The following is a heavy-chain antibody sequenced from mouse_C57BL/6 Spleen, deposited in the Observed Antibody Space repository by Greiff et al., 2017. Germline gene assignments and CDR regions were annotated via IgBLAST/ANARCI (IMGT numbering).Heavy chain of an antibody. CDR3: ASYSHYYAMDY. D-gene: IGHD2-12*01. V-gene: IGHV1-55*01. CDR1: GYTFTSYW. Sequence: VQLQQPGAELVKPGASVTMSCKASGYTFTSYWITWVKQRPGQGLEWIGDIYPGSGSTNYNEKFKSKATLTVDTSSSTAYMQLSSLTSEDSAVYYCASYSHYYAMDYWGQGTSVTVSS. CDR2: IYPGSGST. J-gene: IGHJ4*01.